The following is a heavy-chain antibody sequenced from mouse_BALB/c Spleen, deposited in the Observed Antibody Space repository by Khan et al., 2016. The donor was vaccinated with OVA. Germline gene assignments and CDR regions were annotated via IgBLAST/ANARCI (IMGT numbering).Heavy chain of an antibody. CDR3: SRYYCNYGWYCDV. V-gene: IGHV2-9*02. CDR1: GFSLATYG. Sequence: VQLQESGPGLVAPSQSLSITCTVSGFSLATYGVHWVRQPPGKGLEWLGVIWAGGSTNYNSALMSRLSISKDNSKSQVFLKMNSLQTDDTAMYYCSRYYCNYGWYCDVWGAGTTVTVSS. J-gene: IGHJ1*01. CDR2: IWAGGST. D-gene: IGHD2-1*01.